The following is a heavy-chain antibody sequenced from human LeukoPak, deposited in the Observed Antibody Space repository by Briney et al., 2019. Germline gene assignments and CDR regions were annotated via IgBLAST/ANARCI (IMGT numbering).Heavy chain of an antibody. CDR3: TRWTTVTSFDS. J-gene: IGHJ4*02. Sequence: SLRLSCTVSGFTFGDYAMSWVRQPPGRGLEWVGSFTGRTYGGTTEYAASVRGRFTISIDDSKSIAYLQMNSLTSEDTAAYYCTRWTTVTSFDSWGQGTLVTVSA. D-gene: IGHD4-17*01. CDR2: FTGRTYGGTT. V-gene: IGHV3-49*04. CDR1: GFTFGDYA.